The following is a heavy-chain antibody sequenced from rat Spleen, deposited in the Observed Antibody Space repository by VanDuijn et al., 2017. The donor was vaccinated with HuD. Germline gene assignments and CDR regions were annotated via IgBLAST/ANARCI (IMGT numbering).Heavy chain of an antibody. CDR3: TRDGYSSYGIMDA. CDR1: GFSLTDYS. Sequence: EVQLKESGPGLVQPSQTLSLTCTVSGFSLTDYSVHWVRQPPGKGLEWMGVMWNGGSTAYNSALKSRLSISRDTSKSQVFLKMNSLQIDDTGTYYCTRDGYSSYGIMDAWGQGASVTVSS. V-gene: IGHV2S63*01. CDR2: MWNGGST. J-gene: IGHJ4*01. D-gene: IGHD1-2*01.